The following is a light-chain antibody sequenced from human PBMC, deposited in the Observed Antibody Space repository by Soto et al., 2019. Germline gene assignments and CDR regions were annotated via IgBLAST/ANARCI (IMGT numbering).Light chain of an antibody. CDR1: QSIRTN. CDR2: GAS. V-gene: IGKV3-15*01. J-gene: IGKJ3*01. CDR3: QQYFNWPLTWT. Sequence: EIVLTQSPATLSVSAGGTVTLSCRASQSIRTNVAWSQQIPGQAPRLLVYGASTMSTGVLARFSGSGSGIEFTLTISSLQSEDSAFYYCQQYFNWPLTWTFGPGTKVQIK.